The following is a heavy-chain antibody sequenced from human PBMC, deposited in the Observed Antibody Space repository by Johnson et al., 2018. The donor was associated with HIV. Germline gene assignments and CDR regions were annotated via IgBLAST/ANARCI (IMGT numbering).Heavy chain of an antibody. Sequence: GSLRLSCAASGFTFSSYAMSWVRQAPGKGLEWVSVISGSGGTTYYADSVKGRFTISRDNSKNTLYLQMNSLKTEDTAVYYCTTDRGWIYSGNDYGVFDIWGQGTMVTVSS. CDR3: TTDRGWIYSGNDYGVFDI. D-gene: IGHD5-12*01. J-gene: IGHJ3*02. CDR1: GFTFSSYA. CDR2: ISGSGGTT. V-gene: IGHV3-23*01.